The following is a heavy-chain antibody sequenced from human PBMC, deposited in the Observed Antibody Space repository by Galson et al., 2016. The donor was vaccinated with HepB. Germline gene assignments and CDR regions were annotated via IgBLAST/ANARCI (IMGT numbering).Heavy chain of an antibody. V-gene: IGHV3-7*04. J-gene: IGHJ4*01. CDR2: IKPDGSEK. Sequence: SLRLSCAASGFTFSSYWMTWVRQAPGKGLEWVANIKPDGSEKYSVDSWKGRFTISRDNAKNSLYLQMNSLRVEDTAVYYCGGGTTWLAGVWGHGTLVAVSS. CDR3: GGGTTWLAGV. D-gene: IGHD5-12*01. CDR1: GFTFSSYW.